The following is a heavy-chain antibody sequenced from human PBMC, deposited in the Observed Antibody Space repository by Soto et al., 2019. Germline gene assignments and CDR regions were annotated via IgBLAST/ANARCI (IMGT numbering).Heavy chain of an antibody. J-gene: IGHJ6*02. CDR1: GGSISSGDYC. CDR2: IYYSGST. Sequence: PSETLSLTCTVSGGSISSGDYCWSWIRQPPGKGLEWIGYIYYSGSTYYNPSLKSRVSISVDTSKNQFSLKLSSVTAADTAVYYCASHDYAHYGTDVWGQGTTVTSP. V-gene: IGHV4-30-4*08. CDR3: ASHDYAHYGTDV. D-gene: IGHD3-16*01.